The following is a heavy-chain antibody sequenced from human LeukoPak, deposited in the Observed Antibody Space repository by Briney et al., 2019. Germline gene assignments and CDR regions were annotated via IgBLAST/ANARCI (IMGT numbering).Heavy chain of an antibody. Sequence: ASVKVSCKASGYTFTDYYLYWVRQAPGQGLEWMGRINPNSGGTNYAQKFQGRVTMTRDTSISTAYMELSSLRSDDTAVFYCAGRIAAAGHFDYWGQGTLVTVSS. V-gene: IGHV1-2*06. CDR1: GYTFTDYY. D-gene: IGHD6-13*01. J-gene: IGHJ4*02. CDR3: AGRIAAAGHFDY. CDR2: INPNSGGT.